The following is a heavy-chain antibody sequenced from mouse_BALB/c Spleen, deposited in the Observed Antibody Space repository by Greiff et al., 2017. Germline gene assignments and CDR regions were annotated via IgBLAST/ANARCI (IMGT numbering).Heavy chain of an antibody. CDR1: GFTFSSYG. D-gene: IGHD1-1*01. CDR2: INSNGGST. Sequence: EVKLMESGGGLVQPGGSLKLSCAASGFTFSSYGMSWVHQTPDKRLELVATINSNGGSTYYPDSVKGRFTISRDNAKNTLYLQMSSLKSEDTAMYYCAREDYYGSRVMDYWGQGTSVTVSS. J-gene: IGHJ4*01. CDR3: AREDYYGSRVMDY. V-gene: IGHV5-6-3*01.